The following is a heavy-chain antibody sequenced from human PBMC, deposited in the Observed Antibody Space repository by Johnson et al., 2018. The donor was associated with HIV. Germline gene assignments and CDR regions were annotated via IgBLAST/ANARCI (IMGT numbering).Heavy chain of an antibody. D-gene: IGHD1-26*01. CDR3: AREEGAKYAFDI. Sequence: QLQLVESGGGVVQPGRSLRLSCAASGFTFSSYAMHWVRQAPGKGLEWVAVISYDGSNKYYADSVKGRFTISRDNSKNTLYLQMNSLRAEDTAVYYCAREEGAKYAFDIWGQGTMVTVAS. CDR2: ISYDGSNK. V-gene: IGHV3-30-3*01. CDR1: GFTFSSYA. J-gene: IGHJ3*02.